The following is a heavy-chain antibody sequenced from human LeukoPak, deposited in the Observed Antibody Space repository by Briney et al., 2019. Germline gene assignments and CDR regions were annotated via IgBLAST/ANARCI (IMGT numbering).Heavy chain of an antibody. CDR2: IYSSRSI. CDR1: GGSISSSSYY. J-gene: IGHJ4*02. CDR3: ARAAGRDTTSGLDFDY. D-gene: IGHD1-26*01. V-gene: IGHV4-61*02. Sequence: SETLSLTCTVSGGSISSSSYYWSWIRQPAGKGLEWIGRIYSSRSIYNPSLKSRVTMSVDTSKNQFSLKLSSVTAADTAVYYCARAAGRDTTSGLDFDYWGQGILVTVSS.